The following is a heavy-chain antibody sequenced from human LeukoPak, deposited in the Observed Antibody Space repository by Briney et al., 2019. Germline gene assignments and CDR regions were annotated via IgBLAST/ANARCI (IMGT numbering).Heavy chain of an antibody. CDR2: ISYDGSNK. J-gene: IGHJ3*02. Sequence: GGSLRLSCAASGFTFSSYGMHWVRQAPGKGLEWVAVISYDGSNKYYADSVKGRFTISRDNSKNTLYLQMKSLRAEDTAVYYCAKALRLGELSPYTSLRRDDAFDIWGQGTMVTVSS. V-gene: IGHV3-30*18. CDR3: AKALRLGELSPYTSLRRDDAFDI. CDR1: GFTFSSYG. D-gene: IGHD3-16*02.